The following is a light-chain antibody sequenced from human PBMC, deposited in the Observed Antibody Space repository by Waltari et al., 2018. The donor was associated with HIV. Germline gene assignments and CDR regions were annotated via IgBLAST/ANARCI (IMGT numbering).Light chain of an antibody. CDR1: SSNLGANHA. Sequence: QSVLTPPPSVSGAPGQRVHLPGTGSSSNLGANHALPWYQQPPGKAPKLLIYANNNRPSGVPDRFSGSKSGTSASLAISGLQAEDEADYYCQSFDNSLSGSVFGTGTRVTVL. CDR2: ANN. V-gene: IGLV1-40*01. J-gene: IGLJ1*01. CDR3: QSFDNSLSGSV.